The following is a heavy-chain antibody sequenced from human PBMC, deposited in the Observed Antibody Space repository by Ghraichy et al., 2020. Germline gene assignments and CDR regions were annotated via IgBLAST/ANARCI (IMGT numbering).Heavy chain of an antibody. CDR3: ARRYYYDSSGSYHELDY. D-gene: IGHD3-22*01. Sequence: GGSLRLSCVASGFTFSSYWMHWVRQAPGKGLVWVSRINSDGSSTTYADSVKGRFTISRGNAKNTLYLQMNSLRAEDTSVYYCARRYYYDSSGSYHELDYWGQGTLVTVSS. V-gene: IGHV3-74*03. J-gene: IGHJ4*02. CDR1: GFTFSSYW. CDR2: INSDGSST.